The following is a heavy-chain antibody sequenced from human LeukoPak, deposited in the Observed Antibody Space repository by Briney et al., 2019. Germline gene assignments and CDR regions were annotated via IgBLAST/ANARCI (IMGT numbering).Heavy chain of an antibody. D-gene: IGHD2-8*01. V-gene: IGHV3-23*01. CDR2: ISGNGGST. CDR1: GFTFSSYA. CDR3: ARLMVYDGDY. Sequence: GGSLRLSCAASGFTFSSYAMSWVRQAPGKGLEWVSAISGNGGSTYYADSVKGRFTISRDNSKNTLYLQMNSLRAEDTAVYYCARLMVYDGDYWGQGTLVTVSS. J-gene: IGHJ4*02.